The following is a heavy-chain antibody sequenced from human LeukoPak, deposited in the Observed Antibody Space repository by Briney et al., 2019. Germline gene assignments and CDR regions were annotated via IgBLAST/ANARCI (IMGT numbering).Heavy chain of an antibody. Sequence: PSETLSLTCTVSGGSISSYYWSWIRQPPGKELEWIGYIYYSGSTNYNPSLKSRVTMSVDTSKNQFSLKLSSVTAADTAVYYCARVGGYNSPLDYWGQGTLVTVSS. V-gene: IGHV4-59*01. CDR1: GGSISSYY. D-gene: IGHD5-24*01. CDR2: IYYSGST. J-gene: IGHJ4*02. CDR3: ARVGGYNSPLDY.